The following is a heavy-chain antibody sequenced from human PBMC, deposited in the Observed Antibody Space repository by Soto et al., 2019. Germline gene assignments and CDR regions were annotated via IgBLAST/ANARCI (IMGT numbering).Heavy chain of an antibody. V-gene: IGHV3-33*01. CDR3: ARGLHSLFDY. J-gene: IGHJ4*02. CDR2: IWYDGNNK. CDR1: GFTFSNYG. D-gene: IGHD2-21*01. Sequence: GGSLRLSCAASGFTFSNYGMHWVRQAPGKGLEWVAVIWYDGNNKYYADSVKGRFTISRDNSNNTLYVQMTSLRAEDTAVYYCARGLHSLFDYWGQGALVTVSS.